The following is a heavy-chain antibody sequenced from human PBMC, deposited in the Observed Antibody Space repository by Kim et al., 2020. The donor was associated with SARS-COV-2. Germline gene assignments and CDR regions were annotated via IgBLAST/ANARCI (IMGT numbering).Heavy chain of an antibody. D-gene: IGHD6-13*01. V-gene: IGHV3-30*02. Sequence: YADSVKGRFTISRDNSKNTLYLQMNSLRAEDTAVYYCAKGGAAAGTIDYWGQGTLVTVSS. CDR3: AKGGAAAGTIDY. J-gene: IGHJ4*02.